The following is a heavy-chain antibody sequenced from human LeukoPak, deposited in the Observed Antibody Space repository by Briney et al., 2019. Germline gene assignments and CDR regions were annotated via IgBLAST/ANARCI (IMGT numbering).Heavy chain of an antibody. CDR3: AREEQWLVSAIDY. Sequence: PGGSLRLSCAASGFTFSSYWMNWVRQAPGKGLEWVSSISSSSSYIYYADSVKGRFTISRDNAKNSLYLQMNSLRAEDTAVYYCAREEQWLVSAIDYWGQGTLVTVSS. CDR2: ISSSSSYI. D-gene: IGHD6-19*01. J-gene: IGHJ4*02. CDR1: GFTFSSYW. V-gene: IGHV3-21*01.